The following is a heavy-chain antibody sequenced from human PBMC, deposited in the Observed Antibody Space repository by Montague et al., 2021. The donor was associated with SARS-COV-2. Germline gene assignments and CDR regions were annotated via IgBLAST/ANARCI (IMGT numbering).Heavy chain of an antibody. CDR1: GDSVTERY. V-gene: IGHV4-4*07. CDR3: AIEGDSAKCGI. D-gene: IGHD2-21*01. J-gene: IGHJ3*02. Sequence: SEALSLTCTVSGDSVTERYLNWVRQAAGKGLEWIGFIHPYGDIHYNASLKSRVILSRDASKNQFSLTLTSVTAADTAVYYCAIEGDSAKCGIWGRGTLVTLSS. CDR2: IHPYGDI.